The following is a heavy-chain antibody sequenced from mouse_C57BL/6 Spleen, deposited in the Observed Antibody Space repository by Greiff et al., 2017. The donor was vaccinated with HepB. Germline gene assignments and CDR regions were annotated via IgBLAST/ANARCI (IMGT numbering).Heavy chain of an antibody. J-gene: IGHJ4*01. Sequence: QVQLKESGAELVRPGASVTLSCKASGYTFTDYEMHWVKQTPVHGLEWIGAIDPETGGTAYNQKFKGKAILTADKSSSTAYMELRSLTSEDSAVYYCTRNAYYGSSYGYYAMDYWGQGTSVTVSS. CDR1: GYTFTDYE. V-gene: IGHV1-15*01. CDR2: IDPETGGT. CDR3: TRNAYYGSSYGYYAMDY. D-gene: IGHD1-1*01.